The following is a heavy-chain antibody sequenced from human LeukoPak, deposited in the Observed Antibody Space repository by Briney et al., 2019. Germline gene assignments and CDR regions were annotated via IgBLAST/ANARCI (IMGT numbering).Heavy chain of an antibody. CDR2: ISYDGSNK. Sequence: GGSLRLSCAASGFAFSSYGMHWVRQAPGKGLEWVAVISYDGSNKYYADSVKGRFTISRDNSKNTLYLQMNSLRAEDTAVYYCAKAPGYSSSWTFDYWGQGTLVTVSS. J-gene: IGHJ4*02. CDR1: GFAFSSYG. D-gene: IGHD6-13*01. CDR3: AKAPGYSSSWTFDY. V-gene: IGHV3-30*18.